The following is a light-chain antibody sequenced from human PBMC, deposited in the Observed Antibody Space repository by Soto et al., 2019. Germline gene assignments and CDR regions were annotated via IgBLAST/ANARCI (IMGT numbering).Light chain of an antibody. CDR1: SSDVGSYNL. CDR3: CSYAGSSIFV. J-gene: IGLJ2*01. Sequence: QSALTQPASVSGSPGQSITISCTGTSSDVGSYNLVSWYQQLPGKAPKLIIFEVNERPSGISNRFSGSKSGNTASLTISELQGEDEAHYDCCSYAGSSIFVFGGGTKVTVL. V-gene: IGLV2-23*02. CDR2: EVN.